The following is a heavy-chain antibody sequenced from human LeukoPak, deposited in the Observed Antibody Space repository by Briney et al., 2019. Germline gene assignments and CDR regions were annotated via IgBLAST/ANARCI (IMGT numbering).Heavy chain of an antibody. J-gene: IGHJ4*02. CDR1: GGSISSYY. D-gene: IGHD3-22*01. Sequence: KPSETLSLTCTVSGGSISSYYWSCIRQPPGKGLEWIGSIHYSGSAYYSPSLKSRVTVSVDTSKNQFSLKLSSVTAADTAVYYCARRPRSGYYLDYWGQGTLVTVSS. CDR2: IHYSGSA. CDR3: ARRPRSGYYLDY. V-gene: IGHV4-59*05.